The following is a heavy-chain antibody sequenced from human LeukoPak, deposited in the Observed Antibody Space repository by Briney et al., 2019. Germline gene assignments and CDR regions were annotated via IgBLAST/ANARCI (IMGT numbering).Heavy chain of an antibody. CDR1: GFTFSSYA. CDR2: ISGSGGST. V-gene: IGHV3-23*01. CDR3: AKADTAMALVELFDY. D-gene: IGHD5-18*01. J-gene: IGHJ4*02. Sequence: GGSLRLSCAASGFTFSSYAMSWVRQAPGKGLEWVSAISGSGGSTYYADSVKGRFTISRDNSKNTPYLQMNSLRAEDTAVYYCAKADTAMALVELFDYWGQGTLVTVSS.